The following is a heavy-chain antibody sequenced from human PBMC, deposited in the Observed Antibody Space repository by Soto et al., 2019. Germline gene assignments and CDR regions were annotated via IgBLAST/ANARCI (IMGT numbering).Heavy chain of an antibody. CDR2: IIPIFGTA. Sequence: QVQLVQSGAEVKKPGSSVKVSCKASGGTFSSYAISWVRQAPGQGLEWMGGIIPIFGTANYAQKFQGRVTITADESTSTAYMELSSLRSEDTAMYYCASRGYSYGYYYYGMDVWGQGTTVTVSS. J-gene: IGHJ6*02. CDR1: GGTFSSYA. D-gene: IGHD5-18*01. V-gene: IGHV1-69*01. CDR3: ASRGYSYGYYYYGMDV.